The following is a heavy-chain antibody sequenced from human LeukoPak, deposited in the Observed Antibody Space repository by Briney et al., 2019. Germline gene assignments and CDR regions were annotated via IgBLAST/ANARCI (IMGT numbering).Heavy chain of an antibody. J-gene: IGHJ4*02. CDR3: ARHWYSSSIGPQHPPSV. D-gene: IGHD6-6*01. CDR2: IYTSGST. V-gene: IGHV4-4*07. Sequence: YPSETLSLTCTVSGGSISSYYWSWIRQPAGMGLEWIGRIYTSGSTNYNPSLKSRVTISVDTSKNQFSLKLSSVTAADTAVYYCARHWYSSSIGPQHPPSVWGQGTLVTVSS. CDR1: GGSISSYY.